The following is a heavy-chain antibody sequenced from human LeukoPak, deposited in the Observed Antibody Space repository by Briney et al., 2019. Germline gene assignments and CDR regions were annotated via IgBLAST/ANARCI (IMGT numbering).Heavy chain of an antibody. J-gene: IGHJ4*02. CDR3: ACYGDYGPIDY. V-gene: IGHV3-48*04. CDR2: ISSSSSTI. D-gene: IGHD4-17*01. Sequence: GGSLRLSCAAPGFTFSSYSMNWVRQAPGKGLEWVSYISSSSSTIYYADSVKGRFTISRDNAKNSLYLQMNSLRAEDTAVYYCACYGDYGPIDYWGQGTLVTVSS. CDR1: GFTFSSYS.